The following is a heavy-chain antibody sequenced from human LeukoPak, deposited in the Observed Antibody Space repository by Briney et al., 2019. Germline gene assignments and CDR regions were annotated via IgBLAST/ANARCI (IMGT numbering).Heavy chain of an antibody. V-gene: IGHV3-21*01. CDR2: ISSSSSYI. D-gene: IGHD2-2*02. J-gene: IGHJ4*02. CDR1: GFTFSSYS. CDR3: ARVDWSVVPAAITPLYFDY. Sequence: GGSLRLSCAPSGFTFSSYSMNWVRQAPGKGLEWVSSISSSSSYIYYADSVKGRFTISRDNAKNSLYLQMNSLRAEDTAVYYCARVDWSVVPAAITPLYFDYWGQGTLVTVSS.